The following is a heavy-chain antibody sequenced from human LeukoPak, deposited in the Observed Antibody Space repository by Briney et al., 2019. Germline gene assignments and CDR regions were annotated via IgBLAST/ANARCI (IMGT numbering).Heavy chain of an antibody. D-gene: IGHD6-19*01. Sequence: PGGSLRLSCAASGFTFSTYSMNWVRKAPGKGLEWVSYISSRSGTIYYADSVKGRFTISRDNAKNSLYLQMNSLRDEDTAVYYCARDRIAVAGTGEFDYWGQGTLVTVSS. CDR3: ARDRIAVAGTGEFDY. J-gene: IGHJ4*02. V-gene: IGHV3-48*02. CDR2: ISSRSGTI. CDR1: GFTFSTYS.